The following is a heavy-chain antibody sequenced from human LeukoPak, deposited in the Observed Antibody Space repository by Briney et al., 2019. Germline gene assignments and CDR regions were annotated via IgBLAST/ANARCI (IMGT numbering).Heavy chain of an antibody. J-gene: IGHJ3*02. CDR1: GGSISSYY. CDR2: IYTSGST. D-gene: IGHD3-3*01. Sequence: PSEILSLTCTVSGGSISSYYWSWIRQPAGKGLEWIGRIYTSGSTNYNPSLKSRVTISVDTSKNQFSLKLSSVTAADTAVYYCARRKVYDFWSGYPPPDAFDIWGQGTMVTVSS. CDR3: ARRKVYDFWSGYPPPDAFDI. V-gene: IGHV4-4*07.